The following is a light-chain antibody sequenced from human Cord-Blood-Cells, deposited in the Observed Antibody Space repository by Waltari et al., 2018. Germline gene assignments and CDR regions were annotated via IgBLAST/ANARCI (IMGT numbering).Light chain of an antibody. CDR3: SSYTSSSTLDVV. Sequence: QSALTQPASVSGSPGQSITISCTGPSSDVGGYNYVSWYQQHPGKAPKLMIYEVSNRPSWVSNRFSGSKSGNTASLTISGLQAEDEADYYCSSYTSSSTLDVVFGGGTKLTVL. J-gene: IGLJ2*01. V-gene: IGLV2-14*01. CDR1: SSDVGGYNY. CDR2: EVS.